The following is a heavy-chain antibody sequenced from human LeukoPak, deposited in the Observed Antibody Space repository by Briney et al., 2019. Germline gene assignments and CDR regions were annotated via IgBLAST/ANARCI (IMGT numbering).Heavy chain of an antibody. CDR2: ISSSGSTI. J-gene: IGHJ5*02. D-gene: IGHD3-10*01. V-gene: IGHV3-48*03. Sequence: GGPLRLSCAASGFTFSSYEMNWVRQAPGKGLEWVSYISSSGSTIYYADSVKGRFTISRDNAKNSLYLQMNSLRAEDTAVYYCARGLTMVRGALRWFDPWGQGTLVTVSS. CDR1: GFTFSSYE. CDR3: ARGLTMVRGALRWFDP.